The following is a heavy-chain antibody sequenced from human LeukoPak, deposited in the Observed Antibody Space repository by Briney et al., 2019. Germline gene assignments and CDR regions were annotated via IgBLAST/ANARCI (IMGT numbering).Heavy chain of an antibody. CDR2: IWYDGSNK. V-gene: IGHV3-33*01. D-gene: IGHD2/OR15-2a*01. J-gene: IGHJ4*02. CDR3: ARDREGYFNFDY. CDR1: GFTFSSYG. Sequence: GGSLRLSCAASGFTFSSYGMHWVRQAPGKGLEWVAVIWYDGSNKYYADSVKGRFTIFRDNSKNTLYLQMNSLRAEDTAVYYCARDREGYFNFDYWGQGTLVTVSS.